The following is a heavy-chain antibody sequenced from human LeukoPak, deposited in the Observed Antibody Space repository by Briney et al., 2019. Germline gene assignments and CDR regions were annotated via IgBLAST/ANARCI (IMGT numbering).Heavy chain of an antibody. V-gene: IGHV1-24*01. CDR2: FDPEDGET. CDR3: ATVWITMVRGVIRKGPSYGMDV. CDR1: GYTLTELS. J-gene: IGHJ6*02. D-gene: IGHD3-10*01. Sequence: ASVKVSCKVSGYTLTELSMHWVRQAPGKGLEWMGGFDPEDGETIYAQKFQGRVTMTEDTSTDTAYMELSSLRSEDTAVYYCATVWITMVRGVIRKGPSYGMDVWGRGTTVTVSS.